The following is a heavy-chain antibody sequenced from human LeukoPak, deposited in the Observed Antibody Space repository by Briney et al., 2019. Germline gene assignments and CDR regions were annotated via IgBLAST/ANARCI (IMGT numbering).Heavy chain of an antibody. J-gene: IGHJ4*02. D-gene: IGHD2-8*01. Sequence: ASLKLSCKASGYTFTGYYMHWVRQAPGQGLEWIGWINPNSGGTNYAQNLKGRVTMTRDTSISTVYMELSRLRSEDTAVYYCARDPGVYSFDYRGQGTLVTVSS. CDR1: GYTFTGYY. CDR2: INPNSGGT. V-gene: IGHV1-2*02. CDR3: ARDPGVYSFDY.